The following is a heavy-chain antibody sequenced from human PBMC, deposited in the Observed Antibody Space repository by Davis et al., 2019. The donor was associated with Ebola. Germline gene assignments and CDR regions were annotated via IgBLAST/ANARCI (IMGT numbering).Heavy chain of an antibody. D-gene: IGHD6-19*01. CDR2: IHSDGSTAR. CDR3: AKEGAVAGPRGYFDF. Sequence: GGSLRLSCAASGFPFSNYDMHWFRQAPGKGLEWVAFIHSDGSTARKFADSVKGRFTISRDNSKNTVFLQMNSLRPEDTALYYCAKEGAVAGPRGYFDFWGQGVLVTVSS. J-gene: IGHJ4*02. CDR1: GFPFSNYD. V-gene: IGHV3-30*02.